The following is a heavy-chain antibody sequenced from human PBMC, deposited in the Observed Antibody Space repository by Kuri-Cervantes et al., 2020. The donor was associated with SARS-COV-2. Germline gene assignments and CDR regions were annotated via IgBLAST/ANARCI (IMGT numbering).Heavy chain of an antibody. D-gene: IGHD3-22*01. Sequence: GESLKISCAASGFTFSNYWMSWVRQSPGKGLEWVANIKQDGSEKYYVDSVKGRFIISRDNAKNSLYLQMNSLRAEDTAVHYCARDLDGYYYARSGYYFGRAPPKHWHFDLWGRGTLVTVSS. J-gene: IGHJ2*01. CDR3: ARDLDGYYYARSGYYFGRAPPKHWHFDL. V-gene: IGHV3-7*01. CDR2: IKQDGSEK. CDR1: GFTFSNYW.